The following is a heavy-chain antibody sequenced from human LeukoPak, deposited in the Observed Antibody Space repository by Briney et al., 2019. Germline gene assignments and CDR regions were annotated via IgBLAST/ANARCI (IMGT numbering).Heavy chain of an antibody. D-gene: IGHD3-10*01. CDR1: GFTFRNYV. CDR2: PSFDLNVK. CDR3: AREGYYGSGSPPSLYFDY. J-gene: IGHJ4*02. V-gene: IGHV3-30-3*01. Sequence: PGGSLRLSCAASGFTFRNYVIHWVRQAPGKGLEWMEVPSFDLNVKLYADSVKGRFTISRDNSRSTLYLQMNSLRPEDTAIYYCAREGYYGSGSPPSLYFDYWGQGTLVTVSS.